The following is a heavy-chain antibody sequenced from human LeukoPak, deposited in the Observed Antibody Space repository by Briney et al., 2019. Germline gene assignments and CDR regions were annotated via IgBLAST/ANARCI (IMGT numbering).Heavy chain of an antibody. V-gene: IGHV1-8*01. CDR3: ARGVGNRRRYYYYYMDV. Sequence: GASVKVSCKASGYTFTSYDINWVRQATGQGLEWMGWMNPNSGNTGYAQKFQGRVTMTRNTSISTAYMELSSLRSEDTAVYYCARGVGNRRRYYYYYMDVWGKGTTVTISS. CDR1: GYTFTSYD. CDR2: MNPNSGNT. J-gene: IGHJ6*03. D-gene: IGHD1-26*01.